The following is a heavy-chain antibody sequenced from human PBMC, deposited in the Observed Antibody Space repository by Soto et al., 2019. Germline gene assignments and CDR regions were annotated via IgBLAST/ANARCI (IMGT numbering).Heavy chain of an antibody. V-gene: IGHV1-46*01. D-gene: IGHD2-15*01. Sequence: ASVKVSCKASGYTFTSYYMHWVRQAPGQGLEWMGIINPSGGSTSYAQKFQGRVTMTRDTSTSTVYMELSSLRSEDTAVYYCAGRGYCSGGSCYGYGMDVWGQGTTVTVSS. CDR3: AGRGYCSGGSCYGYGMDV. CDR2: INPSGGST. CDR1: GYTFTSYY. J-gene: IGHJ6*02.